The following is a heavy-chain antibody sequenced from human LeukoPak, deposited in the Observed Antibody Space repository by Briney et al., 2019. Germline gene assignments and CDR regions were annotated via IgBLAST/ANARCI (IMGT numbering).Heavy chain of an antibody. J-gene: IGHJ4*02. D-gene: IGHD2-2*02. CDR1: GGSFSAYY. CDR2: INHSGST. V-gene: IGHV4-34*01. Sequence: SETLSLTCAVYGGSFSAYYWSWIRQPPGKGLEWIGEINHSGSTNYNPSLKSRITMSVDTSKNQFSLNLSSETAADTAVYYCARWGNVAAAIGLDNYYFDSWGQGTLVTVSS. CDR3: ARWGNVAAAIGLDNYYFDS.